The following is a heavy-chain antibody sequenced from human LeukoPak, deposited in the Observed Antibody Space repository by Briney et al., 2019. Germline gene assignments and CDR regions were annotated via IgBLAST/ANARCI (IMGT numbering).Heavy chain of an antibody. CDR1: GYTFSTCD. Sequence: ASVKVSCKASGYTFSTCDINWVRQATGQGIGWIGWTNPNSGNTAISHKFQGRVTMTRDTSINTPYTELSSLRSEDTAVYYCTRVLGSISHWGQGTLVTVSS. J-gene: IGHJ4*02. V-gene: IGHV1-8*01. CDR2: TNPNSGNT. CDR3: TRVLGSISH. D-gene: IGHD1-1*01.